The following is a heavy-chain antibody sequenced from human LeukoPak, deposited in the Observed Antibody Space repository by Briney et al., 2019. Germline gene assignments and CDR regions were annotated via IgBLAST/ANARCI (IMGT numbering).Heavy chain of an antibody. V-gene: IGHV1-18*01. CDR2: ISAYNGNT. D-gene: IGHD1-7*01. J-gene: IGHJ5*02. CDR3: ARAQITGTMWFDP. CDR1: GYTFTSYG. Sequence: ASVKVSCKASGYTFTSYGISWERQAPGQGLERMGWISAYNGNTNYAQKLQGRVTMTTDTSTSTAYMELRSLRSDDTAVYYCARAQITGTMWFDPWGQGTLVTVSS.